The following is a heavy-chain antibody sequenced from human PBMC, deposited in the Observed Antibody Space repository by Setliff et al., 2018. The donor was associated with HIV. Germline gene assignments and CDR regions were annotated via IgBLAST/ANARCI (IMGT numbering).Heavy chain of an antibody. Sequence: PSETLSLTCTVSGGSISGHYWSWIRQPPGKGLEWIGSIYYSGSTNYNPSLKSRVTISVDTSKNQFSLKLSSVTAADTAVYYCARDGGSGYDPSNYYYYGMDVWGQGTTVTVS. CDR1: GGSISGHY. V-gene: IGHV4-59*11. CDR3: ARDGGSGYDPSNYYYYGMDV. CDR2: IYYSGST. J-gene: IGHJ6*02. D-gene: IGHD5-12*01.